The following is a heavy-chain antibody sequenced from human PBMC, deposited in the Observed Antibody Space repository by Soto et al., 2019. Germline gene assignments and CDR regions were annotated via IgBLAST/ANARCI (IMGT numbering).Heavy chain of an antibody. V-gene: IGHV3-15*01. CDR2: IKRKTEGGTT. J-gene: IGHJ6*02. CDR3: TSNNIVTPDYGLAV. D-gene: IGHD5-12*01. CDR1: EFIFNNAW. Sequence: PGGSLRLSCAASEFIFNNAWMNWVRQAPGKGLEWVGHIKRKTEGGTTDYAAPVKGRFTISRDDSKNMVYLQMNSLRTEDTAVYYCTSNNIVTPDYGLAVWGQGTTVTVS.